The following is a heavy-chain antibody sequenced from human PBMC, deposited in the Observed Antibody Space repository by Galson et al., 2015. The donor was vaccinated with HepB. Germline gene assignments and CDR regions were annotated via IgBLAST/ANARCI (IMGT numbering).Heavy chain of an antibody. CDR2: IYYSGST. J-gene: IGHJ4*02. CDR1: GGSISSSSYY. V-gene: IGHV4-39*01. D-gene: IGHD3-16*01. Sequence: LTCTVSGGSISSSSYYWGWIRQPPGKGLEWSGSIYYSGSTYYNPSLKSRVTISVDTSKNQFSLKLSSVNAADTAVYYCARLTEGAFDYWGQGTLVTVSS. CDR3: ARLTEGAFDY.